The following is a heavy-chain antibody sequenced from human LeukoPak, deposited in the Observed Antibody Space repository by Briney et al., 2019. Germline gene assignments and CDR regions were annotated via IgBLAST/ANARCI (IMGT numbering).Heavy chain of an antibody. D-gene: IGHD1-26*01. CDR2: IYYSGST. CDR1: GGSVNSGNYY. CDR3: ARAKTYSGSYPTFDY. Sequence: PSETLSLTCTVSGGSVNSGNYYWSWIRQPPGKGLEWIGYIYYSGSTNYNPSLKSRVTISVDTSKNQFSLKLSSVTAADTAVYYCARAKTYSGSYPTFDYWGQGTLVTVSS. J-gene: IGHJ4*02. V-gene: IGHV4-61*01.